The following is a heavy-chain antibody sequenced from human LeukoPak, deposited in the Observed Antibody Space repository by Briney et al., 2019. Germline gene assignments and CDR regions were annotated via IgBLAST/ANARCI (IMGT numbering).Heavy chain of an antibody. Sequence: GGSLRLFCAASGFTFNSFFLNWVRLTPGRELEWLACISQDGSETFYMDSVRGRFTISRDNTKNSLYLQMDSLRAEDTAVYFCVRDLGHSRHYFEYWGQGALVTVSS. J-gene: IGHJ4*02. V-gene: IGHV3-7*01. CDR1: GFTFNSFF. CDR2: ISQDGSET. D-gene: IGHD7-27*01. CDR3: VRDLGHSRHYFEY.